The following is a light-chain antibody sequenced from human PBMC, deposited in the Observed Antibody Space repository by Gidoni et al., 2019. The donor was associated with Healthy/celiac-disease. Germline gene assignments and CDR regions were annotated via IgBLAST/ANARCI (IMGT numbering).Light chain of an antibody. CDR2: AAS. Sequence: DIQMTQSPSSLSASVGDRVTITCRASQSISSYLNWYQQKPGKAPKLLIYAASSLQSGVPSRFSGSGSGTDFTLTISSLQPEDFATYYCQQSYSLTFGQXTKLEIK. V-gene: IGKV1-39*01. CDR3: QQSYSLT. CDR1: QSISSY. J-gene: IGKJ2*01.